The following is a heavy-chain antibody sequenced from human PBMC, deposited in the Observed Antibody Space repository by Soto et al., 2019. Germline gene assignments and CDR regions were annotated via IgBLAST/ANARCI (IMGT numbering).Heavy chain of an antibody. CDR1: EFNFSSYA. V-gene: IGHV3-23*01. D-gene: IGHD3-22*01. J-gene: IGHJ6*02. CDR2: ISGSGGST. Sequence: PGGSLRLSCAASEFNFSSYAMSWVRQAPGKGLEWVSDISGSGGSTYYADSVKGRFTISRDNSKNTLYLQMKSLRAEDTAVYYCAKWDTMIVVVTSLMDVWGQGTTVTVSS. CDR3: AKWDTMIVVVTSLMDV.